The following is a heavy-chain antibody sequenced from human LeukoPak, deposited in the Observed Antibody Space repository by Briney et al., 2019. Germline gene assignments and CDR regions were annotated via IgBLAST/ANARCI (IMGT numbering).Heavy chain of an antibody. D-gene: IGHD3-22*01. CDR2: ISSSSSYI. J-gene: IGHJ4*02. Sequence: GGSLRLSCAASGFTFSSYSMNWVRQAPGKGLEWVSSISSSSSYIYYADSVKGRFTISRDNAKNSLYLQMNSLRAEDTAVCYCARGAHYYDSSGYSGWGQGTLVTVSS. CDR3: ARGAHYYDSSGYSG. CDR1: GFTFSSYS. V-gene: IGHV3-21*01.